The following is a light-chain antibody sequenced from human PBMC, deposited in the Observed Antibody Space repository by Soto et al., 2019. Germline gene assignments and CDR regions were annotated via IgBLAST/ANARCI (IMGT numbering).Light chain of an antibody. V-gene: IGLV1-44*01. CDR1: SSNIGSNT. J-gene: IGLJ3*02. CDR2: SNN. CDR3: AAWDDSQNGYWV. Sequence: QSVLTQPPSASGTPGQRVTISCSGSSSNIGSNTVNWYHQLPGTAPKLLIYSNNQRPSGVPDRFSGSKSGTSASLAISGLQSEDEADYYCAAWDDSQNGYWVFGGGTKLTVL.